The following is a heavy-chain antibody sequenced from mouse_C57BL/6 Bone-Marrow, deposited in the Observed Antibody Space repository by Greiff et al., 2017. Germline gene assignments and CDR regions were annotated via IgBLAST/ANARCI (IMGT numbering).Heavy chain of an antibody. CDR3: ARDRAYDYGAMDY. J-gene: IGHJ4*01. CDR1: GFTFSDFY. V-gene: IGHV7-1*01. CDR2: SRNKANDYTT. D-gene: IGHD6-5*01. Sequence: EVNVVESGGGLVQSGRSLRLSCATSGFTFSDFYMEWVRQAPGKGLEWIAASRNKANDYTTEYSASLKGRFIVSRDTSQSILYLQMNALRAEDTAIEYCARDRAYDYGAMDYWGQGTSVTVSA.